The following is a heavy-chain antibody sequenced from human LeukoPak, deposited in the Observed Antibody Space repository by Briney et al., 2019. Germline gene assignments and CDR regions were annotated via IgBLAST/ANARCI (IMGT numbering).Heavy chain of an antibody. V-gene: IGHV3-21*01. CDR1: GFTFSTSA. J-gene: IGHJ4*02. Sequence: PGGSLRLSCAASGFTFSTSAMNWVRQVPGHGLEWVSSIDYDSFHIYYAASVRGQFTISRDNARDSVYLQMDSLRVEDTAVYYCTRDPLRYLRVGHYDYWGQGTLVAVS. CDR3: TRDPLRYLRVGHYDY. D-gene: IGHD3-9*01. CDR2: IDYDSFHI.